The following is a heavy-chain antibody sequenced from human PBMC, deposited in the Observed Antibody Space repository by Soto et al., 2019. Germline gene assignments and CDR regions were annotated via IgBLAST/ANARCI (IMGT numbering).Heavy chain of an antibody. Sequence: SDTLSLTCTVSGGSISSGGYYWSWIRQHPGKGLEWIGYIYYSGSTYYNPSLKSRVTISVDTPKNQFSLKLSSVTAADTAVYYCARDLGGYGSGGSCYGFYYWGQGTLVTVSS. CDR1: GGSISSGGYY. V-gene: IGHV4-31*03. D-gene: IGHD2-15*01. CDR3: ARDLGGYGSGGSCYGFYY. CDR2: IYYSGST. J-gene: IGHJ4*02.